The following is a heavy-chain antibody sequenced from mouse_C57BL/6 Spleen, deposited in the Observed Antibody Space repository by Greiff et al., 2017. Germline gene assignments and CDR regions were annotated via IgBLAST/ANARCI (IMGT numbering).Heavy chain of an antibody. CDR1: GYTFTSYW. V-gene: IGHV1-50*01. CDR2: IDPSDSYT. Sequence: QVQLQQPGAELVKPGASVKLSCKASGYTFTSYWMQWVKQRPGQGLEWIGEIDPSDSYTNYNQKFKGKATLTVDTSSSTAYMQLSSLTSEYSAVYYCARISNYPDYWGQGTTLTVSS. D-gene: IGHD2-5*01. J-gene: IGHJ2*01. CDR3: ARISNYPDY.